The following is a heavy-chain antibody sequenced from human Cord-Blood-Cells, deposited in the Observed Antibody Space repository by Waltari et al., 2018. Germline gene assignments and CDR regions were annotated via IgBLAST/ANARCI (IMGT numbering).Heavy chain of an antibody. J-gene: IGHJ3*02. D-gene: IGHD3-10*01. CDR2: INHSGST. CDR3: ASAMVRGVGHAFDI. Sequence: QVKLPQWGAGLLKPSETLSLTCAGYGGSFSGYYWRRTRKPPGKGLEWSGEINHSGSTNYNPSLKSRVTISVDTSKNQFSLKLSSVTAADTAVYYCASAMVRGVGHAFDIWGQGTMVTVSS. CDR1: GGSFSGYY. V-gene: IGHV4-34*01.